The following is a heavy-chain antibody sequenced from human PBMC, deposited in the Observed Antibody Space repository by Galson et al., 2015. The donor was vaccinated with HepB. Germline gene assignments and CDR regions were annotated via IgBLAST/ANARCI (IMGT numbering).Heavy chain of an antibody. D-gene: IGHD4-17*01. J-gene: IGHJ4*02. CDR2: ISWNSGSI. CDR3: AKDHLNDYGDYFDY. Sequence: SLRLSCAASGFTFDDYAMHWVRQAPGKGLEWVSGISWNSGSIGYADSVKGRFTISRDNAKNSLYLQMNSLRVEDTALYYCAKDHLNDYGDYFDYWGQGTLVTVSS. V-gene: IGHV3-9*01. CDR1: GFTFDDYA.